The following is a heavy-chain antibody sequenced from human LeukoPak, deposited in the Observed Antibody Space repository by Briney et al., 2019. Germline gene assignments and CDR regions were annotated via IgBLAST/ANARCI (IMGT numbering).Heavy chain of an antibody. CDR2: IYHSGST. V-gene: IGHV4-38-2*02. Sequence: SETLSLTCTVSGYSISSGYYWGWIRQPPGKGLEWIGSIYHSGSTYYNPSLKSRVTISVDTSKNQFSLKLSSVTAADTAVYYCARASYYDSSGYYGSYFDYWGQGTLVTVSS. CDR3: ARASYYDSSGYYGSYFDY. CDR1: GYSISSGYY. D-gene: IGHD3-22*01. J-gene: IGHJ4*02.